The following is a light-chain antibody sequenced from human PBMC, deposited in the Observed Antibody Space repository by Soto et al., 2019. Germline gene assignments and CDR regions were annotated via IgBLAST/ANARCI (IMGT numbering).Light chain of an antibody. J-gene: IGLJ1*01. Sequence: QSVLTQPPSASGSPGQSVTISCTGTSSDVGGYNYVSWYQQHPGKAPKLMIYEVSKRPSGVPDRFSGSKSGNTASLTVSGIQAEDGADYYFSLYAGYINYVFGHVTKLTVL. CDR1: SSDVGGYNY. V-gene: IGLV2-8*01. CDR3: SLYAGYINYV. CDR2: EVS.